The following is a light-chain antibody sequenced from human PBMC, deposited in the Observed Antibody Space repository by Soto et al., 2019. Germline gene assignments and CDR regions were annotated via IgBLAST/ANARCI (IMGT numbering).Light chain of an antibody. CDR3: SSYTSSSTVV. V-gene: IGLV2-14*01. CDR2: DVT. J-gene: IGLJ3*02. CDR1: SSDVGAYNY. Sequence: QSALTQPASVSGSPGXXXTISCSGSSSDVGAYNYVSWYQRHPGKAPKLMIYDVTNRPSGVSNRFSGSKSGNTASLTISGLQAEDEADYFCSSYTSSSTVVFGGGTKLTVL.